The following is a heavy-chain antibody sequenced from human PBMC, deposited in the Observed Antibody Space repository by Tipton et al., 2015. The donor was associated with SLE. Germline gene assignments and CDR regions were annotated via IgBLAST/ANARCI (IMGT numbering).Heavy chain of an antibody. Sequence: QLVQSGPEVKKPGSSVKVSCKATGGTLSSYAFTWVRQAPGQGLEWMGGIIPIYGTPNYAQKFQGRVTITTDVSTSTGYMELTSLRSDDTAVYYCARLDNDYVDDNYHMDVWGKGTTVTVSS. D-gene: IGHD4-17*01. CDR3: ARLDNDYVDDNYHMDV. CDR1: GGTLSSYA. CDR2: IIPIYGTP. V-gene: IGHV1-69*05. J-gene: IGHJ6*03.